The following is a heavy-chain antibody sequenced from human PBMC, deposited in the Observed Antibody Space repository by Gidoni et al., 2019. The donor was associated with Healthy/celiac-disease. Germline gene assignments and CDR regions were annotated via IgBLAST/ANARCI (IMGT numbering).Heavy chain of an antibody. CDR3: ARKGPHYYGSGSYYNPIGAFDI. CDR1: GYSFTSYW. D-gene: IGHD3-10*01. V-gene: IGHV5-51*01. CDR2: ISPGDSDT. Sequence: EVQLVQSGAEVKKPGESLTISCKGSGYSFTSYWIGWVRQMPGKGLEWMGIISPGDSDTRYSPSFQGQVTISADKSISTAYLQWSSLKASDTAMYYCARKGPHYYGSGSYYNPIGAFDIWGQGTMVTVSS. J-gene: IGHJ3*02.